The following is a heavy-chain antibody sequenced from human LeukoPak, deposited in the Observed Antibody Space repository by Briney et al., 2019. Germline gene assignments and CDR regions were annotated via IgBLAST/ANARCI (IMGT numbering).Heavy chain of an antibody. J-gene: IGHJ4*02. CDR2: INHSGSI. CDR1: GGSFSGYY. V-gene: IGHV4-34*01. Sequence: SETLSLTCAVYGGSFSGYYWSWIRQPPGKGLEWIGEINHSGSINYNPSLKSRVTISVDTSKNQFSLKLSSVTAADTAVYYCARGARKWELKYWSQGTLVTVSS. CDR3: ARGARKWELKY. D-gene: IGHD1-26*01.